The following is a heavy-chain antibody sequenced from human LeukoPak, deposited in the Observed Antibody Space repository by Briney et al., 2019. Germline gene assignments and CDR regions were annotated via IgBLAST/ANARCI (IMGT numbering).Heavy chain of an antibody. D-gene: IGHD1-26*01. CDR2: IRPTDDAT. CDR1: GYIFTDHF. V-gene: IGHV1-2*02. J-gene: IGHJ4*02. Sequence: ASVRVSCKASGYIFTDHFFHWVRQAPGQGLAWMGWIRPTDDATKVAQKFQGRVTLTRDTSISTVYMEMSGLRFDDTAMYYCARGRYRYSYDYWGQGTLVTVSS. CDR3: ARGRYRYSYDY.